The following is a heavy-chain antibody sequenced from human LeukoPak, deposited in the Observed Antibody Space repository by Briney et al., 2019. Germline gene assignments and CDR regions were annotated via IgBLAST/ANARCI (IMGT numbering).Heavy chain of an antibody. D-gene: IGHD2-15*01. Sequence: GGSLRLSCTASGFSFSDYSMNWVRQAPGKGLEWISYISSGGSTIYHADSVKGRFTISRDNSKNTLYLQMNSLRAEDTAMYYCVRDVVDDAFDIWGQGTMVTVSS. V-gene: IGHV3-48*01. CDR1: GFSFSDYS. J-gene: IGHJ3*02. CDR3: VRDVVDDAFDI. CDR2: ISSGGSTI.